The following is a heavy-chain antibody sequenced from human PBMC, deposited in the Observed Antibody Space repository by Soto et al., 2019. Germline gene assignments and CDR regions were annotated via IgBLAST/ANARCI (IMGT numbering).Heavy chain of an antibody. Sequence: GASVKVSCKASGYTFTSYDINWVRQATGQGLEWMGWMNPNSGNTGYAQKFQGRVTMTRNTSISTAYMELSSLRSEDTAVYYCAAYNWKTGYYYYGMDVWGQGTTVTVSS. J-gene: IGHJ6*02. D-gene: IGHD1-20*01. CDR2: MNPNSGNT. CDR3: AAYNWKTGYYYYGMDV. CDR1: GYTFTSYD. V-gene: IGHV1-8*01.